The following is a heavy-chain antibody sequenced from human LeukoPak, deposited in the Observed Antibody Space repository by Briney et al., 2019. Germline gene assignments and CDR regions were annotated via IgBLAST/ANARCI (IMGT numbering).Heavy chain of an antibody. Sequence: GGSLRLSCAASGFTFSSYDMNWVRQAPGKGLEWVSAISGSGGSTYYADSVKGRFTISRDNSKNTLYLQMNSLRAEDTAVYYCAKGGYCSSTSCYGAPDDYWYFDLWGRGTLVTVSS. J-gene: IGHJ2*01. CDR1: GFTFSSYD. CDR2: ISGSGGST. V-gene: IGHV3-23*01. CDR3: AKGGYCSSTSCYGAPDDYWYFDL. D-gene: IGHD2-2*01.